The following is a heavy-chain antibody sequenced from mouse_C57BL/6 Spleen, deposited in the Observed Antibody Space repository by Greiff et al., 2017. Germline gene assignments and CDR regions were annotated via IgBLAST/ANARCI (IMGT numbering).Heavy chain of an antibody. Sequence: EVQLQQSGPELVKPGASVKISCKASGYTFTDYYMNWVKQSHGKSLEWIGDINPNNGGTSYNQKFKGKATLTVDKSSSTAYMELRSLTSEDSAVYYCARSGGFYAMDYWGQGTSVTVSS. V-gene: IGHV1-26*01. J-gene: IGHJ4*01. D-gene: IGHD3-1*01. CDR2: INPNNGGT. CDR1: GYTFTDYY. CDR3: ARSGGFYAMDY.